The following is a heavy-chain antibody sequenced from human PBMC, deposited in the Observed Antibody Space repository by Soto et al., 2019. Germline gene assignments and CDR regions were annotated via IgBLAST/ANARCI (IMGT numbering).Heavy chain of an antibody. CDR1: GFTFGSCG. D-gene: IGHD3-16*01. J-gene: IGHJ4*02. CDR2: ISGGDGSP. V-gene: IGHV3-23*01. CDR3: AKWHTYNYDSLAFSGFDC. Sequence: GGSLRLSCVASGFTFGSCGMNWVRQAPGKGLEWVSAISGGDGSPSYADSVKGRFTISRDNSKNTLYLHMNSLRADDTAAYYCAKWHTYNYDSLAFSGFDCWGQGTQVTVSS.